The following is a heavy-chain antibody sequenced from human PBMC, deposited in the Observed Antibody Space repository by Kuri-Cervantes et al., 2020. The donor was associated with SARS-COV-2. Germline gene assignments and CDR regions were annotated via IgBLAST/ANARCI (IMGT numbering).Heavy chain of an antibody. V-gene: IGHV1-46*03. CDR1: GYTFTSYY. CDR2: INPSGGNT. D-gene: IGHD2-2*01. J-gene: IGHJ4*02. Sequence: ASVKVSCKASGYTFTSYYMHWVRQAPGQGLEWMGIINPSGGNTSYAQKFQGRVTMTRDTSTSTVYMELSSLRSEDTAVYYCARGFIDIVVVPAAPGRHFDYWGQGTLVTVSS. CDR3: ARGFIDIVVVPAAPGRHFDY.